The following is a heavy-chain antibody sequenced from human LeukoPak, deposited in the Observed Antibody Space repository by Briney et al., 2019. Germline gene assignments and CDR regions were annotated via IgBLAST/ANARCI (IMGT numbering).Heavy chain of an antibody. CDR2: IKQDGSEM. V-gene: IGHV3-7*01. J-gene: IGHJ4*02. D-gene: IGHD7-27*01. CDR3: ARDKVTGASYFDY. Sequence: GGSLRLSCAASGFTFTNYWMSWFRQTPGEAPEWVANIKQDGSEMYYLDSVKGRFTISRDNAKNSPYLQMNSLRRDDTAIYYCARDKVTGASYFDYWGQGTLVTVSS. CDR1: GFTFTNYW.